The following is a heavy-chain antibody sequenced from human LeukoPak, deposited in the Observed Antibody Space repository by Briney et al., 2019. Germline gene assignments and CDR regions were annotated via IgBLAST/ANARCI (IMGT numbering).Heavy chain of an antibody. V-gene: IGHV3-11*01. Sequence: PGGALRLSCAPCGFTLSDYFMSWMRQAPGKGRGWVSYISSRVSTIYYKDSGKGRYTSSRDNANNSQYLQMNSMRAEDTAVYYCSRDVSSGEGSVLTGYRNYYYYGMDVWGQGTTVTVSS. D-gene: IGHD3-9*01. CDR1: GFTLSDYF. CDR2: ISSRVSTI. J-gene: IGHJ6*02. CDR3: SRDVSSGEGSVLTGYRNYYYYGMDV.